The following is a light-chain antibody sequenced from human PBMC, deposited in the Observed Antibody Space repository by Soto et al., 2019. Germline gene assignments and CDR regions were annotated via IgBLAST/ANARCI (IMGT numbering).Light chain of an antibody. V-gene: IGKV3-15*01. CDR3: QQYNKWPLT. CDR1: QSVNNN. J-gene: IGKJ3*01. Sequence: EIVMTQSPFTLSATPGERATLSCTASQSVNNNVAWYQQKTGRTPRVLIYSASIGATGTPARFSGSGSGSDFNLTISSLQSEDFAVYYCQQYNKWPLTFGPGTKVDIK. CDR2: SAS.